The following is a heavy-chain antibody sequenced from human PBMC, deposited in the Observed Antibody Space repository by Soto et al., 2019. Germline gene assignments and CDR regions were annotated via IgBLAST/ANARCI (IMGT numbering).Heavy chain of an antibody. V-gene: IGHV4-59*08. Sequence: QVQLQESGPGLVKPSETLSLTCTVSGGSISSYYWNWIRQPPGKGLEWIGYIYYSGSTKYNPSLESRVTISLDTSKNQFSLKVCSVTAADTAVYYCARQLWFGTRYGMDVWGQGTSVTVSS. CDR3: ARQLWFGTRYGMDV. CDR1: GGSISSYY. CDR2: IYYSGST. J-gene: IGHJ6*02. D-gene: IGHD3-10*01.